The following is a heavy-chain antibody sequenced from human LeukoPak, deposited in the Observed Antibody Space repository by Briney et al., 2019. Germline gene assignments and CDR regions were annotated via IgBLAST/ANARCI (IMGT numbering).Heavy chain of an antibody. J-gene: IGHJ3*02. CDR2: IYYSGST. CDR1: GGSISSYY. D-gene: IGHD3-10*01. Sequence: SETLSLTCTVSGGSISSYYWSWIRQPPGKGLEWMGYIYYSGSTNYNPSLKSRVTISVDTSKNQFSLKLSSVTAADTAVYYCARKAMVRGVWWAFHIWGQGTMVTVSS. V-gene: IGHV4-59*01. CDR3: ARKAMVRGVWWAFHI.